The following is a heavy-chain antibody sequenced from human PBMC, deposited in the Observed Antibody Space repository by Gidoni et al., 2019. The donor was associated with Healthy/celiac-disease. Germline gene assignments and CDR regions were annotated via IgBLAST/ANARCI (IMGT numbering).Heavy chain of an antibody. D-gene: IGHD6-13*01. CDR3: ARARPIAAAGKSWFDP. CDR2: INHSGST. Sequence: QVQLQQRGAGLLNPSETPSLTCAVYGGSFSGYYWSWIRQPPGKGLEWIREINHSGSTNYNPSLKSRVTISVDTSKNQFSLKLSSVTAADTAVYYCARARPIAAAGKSWFDPWGQGTLVTVSS. J-gene: IGHJ5*02. CDR1: GGSFSGYY. V-gene: IGHV4-34*01.